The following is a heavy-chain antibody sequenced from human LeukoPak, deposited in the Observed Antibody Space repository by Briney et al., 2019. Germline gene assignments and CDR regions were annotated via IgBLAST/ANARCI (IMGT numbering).Heavy chain of an antibody. CDR1: GYSFIRYG. CDR3: ARDHEENSYGPGGEFDY. CDR2: IGAYNGNT. D-gene: IGHD5-18*01. Sequence: ASGKVSCKASGYSFIRYGISWVRQAPGQGLEWMGWIGAYNGNTNYAQKLQGRVTMTTDTSTSTAYMELRSLRSDDTAVYYCARDHEENSYGPGGEFDYWGQGTLVTVSS. V-gene: IGHV1-18*01. J-gene: IGHJ4*02.